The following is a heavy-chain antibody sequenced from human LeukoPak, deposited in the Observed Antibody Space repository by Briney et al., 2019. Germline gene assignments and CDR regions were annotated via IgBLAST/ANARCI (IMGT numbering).Heavy chain of an antibody. CDR2: ISGSGGST. V-gene: IGHV3-23*01. Sequence: PGGSLRLSCAVSGFTFSSYAMSWVRQAPGKGLEWVSGISGSGGSTYYADSVKGRFTISKDNSKSTLYLQMNGLRAEDTAVYYCARGKYSFDYWGQGTLVTVSS. CDR1: GFTFSSYA. CDR3: ARGKYSFDY. J-gene: IGHJ4*02.